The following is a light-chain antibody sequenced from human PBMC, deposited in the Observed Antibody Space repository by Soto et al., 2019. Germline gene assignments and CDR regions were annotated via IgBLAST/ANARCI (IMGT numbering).Light chain of an antibody. J-gene: IGLJ2*01. Sequence: QTVVTQEPSFSVSPGGTVTLTCGLSSGSVSTSYYPSWYQQTPGQAPRTLIYNTYTRSSGVPDRFSASILGDKAALTITGAQADDECDYYCVLYMGSGISVFGGGTKVTVL. V-gene: IGLV8-61*01. CDR1: SGSVSTSYY. CDR2: NTY. CDR3: VLYMGSGISV.